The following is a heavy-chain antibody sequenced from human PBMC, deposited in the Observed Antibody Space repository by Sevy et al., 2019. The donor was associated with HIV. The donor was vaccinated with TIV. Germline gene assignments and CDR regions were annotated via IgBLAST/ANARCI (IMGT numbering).Heavy chain of an antibody. CDR2: IRSKANSYAT. D-gene: IGHD4-17*01. CDR3: TRPGPSTYYYGMDV. J-gene: IGHJ6*02. CDR1: GFTFSGSA. V-gene: IGHV3-73*01. Sequence: GSLRLSCAASGFTFSGSAMHWVRQASGKGLEWVGLIRSKANSYATAYAASVKGRFTISRDDAKNTAHLQMSSLKTEDTAVYYCTRPGPSTYYYGMDVWGQGTTVTVSS.